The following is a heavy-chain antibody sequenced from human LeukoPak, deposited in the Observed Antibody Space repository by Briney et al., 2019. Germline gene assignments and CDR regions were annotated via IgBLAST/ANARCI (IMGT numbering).Heavy chain of an antibody. CDR3: AKILPPSAEADTGG. V-gene: IGHV3-30*02. J-gene: IGHJ4*02. CDR1: GFTFSSYG. Sequence: GGSLXLSCAASGFTFSSYGMXXXXXAPGKGXXXXXFIHYXXSDKYFAXSVXXXXXXFRDNSKNTLYLKMNSLRTEDTAIYYCAKILPPSAEADTGGWGQGTLVTVSS. D-gene: IGHD6-13*01. CDR2: IHYXXSDK.